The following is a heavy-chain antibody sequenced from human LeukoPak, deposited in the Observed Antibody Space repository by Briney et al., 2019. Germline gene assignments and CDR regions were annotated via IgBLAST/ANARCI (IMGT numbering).Heavy chain of an antibody. D-gene: IGHD4-23*01. CDR1: GGYIITSGHY. V-gene: IGHV4-39*07. CDR3: ARERSSSGGHSWFDP. Sequence: KPSETLSLTCTVSGGYIITSGHYWGWIRQPPGKGLEWMGSIYYTGVTSTNPFFRSRMSISVATSKNQFYLNLTSLTVAHAAGYYCARERSSSGGHSWFDPGGQGTLVTVSS. J-gene: IGHJ5*02. CDR2: IYYTGVT.